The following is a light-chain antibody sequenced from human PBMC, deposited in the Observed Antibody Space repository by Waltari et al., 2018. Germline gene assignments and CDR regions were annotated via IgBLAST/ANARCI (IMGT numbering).Light chain of an antibody. Sequence: EIVMTQSPATLSVSPGERATLSCRAIQSVSSNLAWYQQRPGQAPRLLLYGASSRATASPARTSSSGSWTDFTLTSSSLQSEDFAVDYCQEYNDWPRYTFGQGTKLEIK. CDR2: GAS. CDR3: QEYNDWPRYT. J-gene: IGKJ2*01. V-gene: IGKV3-15*01. CDR1: QSVSSN.